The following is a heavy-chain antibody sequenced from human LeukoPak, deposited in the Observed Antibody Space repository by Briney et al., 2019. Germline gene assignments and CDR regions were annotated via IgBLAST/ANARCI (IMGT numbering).Heavy chain of an antibody. V-gene: IGHV3-74*01. CDR1: GFTFSRFW. J-gene: IGHJ4*02. CDR2: INRDGSST. CDR3: ARGGGYSYGSFDY. D-gene: IGHD5-18*01. Sequence: GGSLRLSCAASGFTFSRFWMHWVRQVPGKGLEWVSRINRDGSSTSYADSVKGRFTISRDNAKNTLYLQMNSLRAEDTAVYYCARGGGYSYGSFDYWGQGTLVTVSS.